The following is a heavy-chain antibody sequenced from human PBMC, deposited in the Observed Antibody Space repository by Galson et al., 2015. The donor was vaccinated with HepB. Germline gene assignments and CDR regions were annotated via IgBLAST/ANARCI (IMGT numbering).Heavy chain of an antibody. Sequence: SVKVSCKASGYTFTSYGISWVRQAPGQGLEWMGWISAYNGNTNYAQKLQGRVTMTTDTSTSTAYMELRSLRSDDTAVYYCARAGYSSVKDHYYGMDVWGQGTTVTVSS. D-gene: IGHD6-19*01. J-gene: IGHJ6*02. CDR3: ARAGYSSVKDHYYGMDV. CDR1: GYTFTSYG. CDR2: ISAYNGNT. V-gene: IGHV1-18*04.